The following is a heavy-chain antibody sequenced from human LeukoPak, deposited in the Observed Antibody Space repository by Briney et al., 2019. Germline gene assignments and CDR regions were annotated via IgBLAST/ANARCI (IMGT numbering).Heavy chain of an antibody. J-gene: IGHJ4*02. CDR1: GFTLRIYA. Sequence: GGSLRLSCAVSGFTLRIYAMTWVRQAPGKGLEWVSSISGSGGTYYADSVKGRFTISRDNSKNTLYLQMNSLRAEDTAVYYCAKEWIKGRGQGTLVTVSS. CDR2: ISGSGGT. CDR3: AKEWIKG. V-gene: IGHV3-23*01. D-gene: IGHD5-12*01.